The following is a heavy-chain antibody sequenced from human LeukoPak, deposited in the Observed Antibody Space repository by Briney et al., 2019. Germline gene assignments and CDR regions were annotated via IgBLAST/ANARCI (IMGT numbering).Heavy chain of an antibody. Sequence: ASVKVSCKASGYTFTGYYMHWVRQAPGQGLEWMGRINPNSGGTNYAQKFQGWVTMTRDTSISTAYMELSRLRSDGTAVYYCARVNIVVVTFQGYFDLWGRGTLVTVSS. CDR3: ARVNIVVVTFQGYFDL. D-gene: IGHD2-21*02. V-gene: IGHV1-2*04. CDR2: INPNSGGT. J-gene: IGHJ2*01. CDR1: GYTFTGYY.